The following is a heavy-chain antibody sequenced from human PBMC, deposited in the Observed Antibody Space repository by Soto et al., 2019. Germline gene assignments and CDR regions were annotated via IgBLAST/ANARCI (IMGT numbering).Heavy chain of an antibody. J-gene: IGHJ4*02. D-gene: IGHD2-2*01. CDR1: GGSIGTYY. V-gene: IGHV4-59*01. CDR3: ASGYVTPEPGA. CDR2: INSGGST. Sequence: PSETLSLTCSVSGGSIGTYYCSWIRQTAGQRLEWIGYINSGGSTIYNPSLKSRVTISLDTSKNQFSLKLRSVTAADTAVYFCASGYVTPEPGAWGQGTLVTVSS.